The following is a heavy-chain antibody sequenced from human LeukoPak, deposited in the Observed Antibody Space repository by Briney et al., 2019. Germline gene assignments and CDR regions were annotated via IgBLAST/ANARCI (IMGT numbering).Heavy chain of an antibody. Sequence: GASVKVSCKASGGTFSSYAISWVRQAPGQGLEWMGGIIPIFGTANYAQKFQGRVTITADKSTSTAYMELSSLRSEDTAVYYCARGLQFTKGLDYWGQGTLVTVSS. J-gene: IGHJ4*02. V-gene: IGHV1-69*06. D-gene: IGHD4-11*01. CDR3: ARGLQFTKGLDY. CDR1: GGTFSSYA. CDR2: IIPIFGTA.